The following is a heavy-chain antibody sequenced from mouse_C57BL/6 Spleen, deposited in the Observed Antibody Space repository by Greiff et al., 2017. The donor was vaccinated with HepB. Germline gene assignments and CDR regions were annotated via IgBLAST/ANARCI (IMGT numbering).Heavy chain of an antibody. CDR2: IYPGDGDT. Sequence: QVQLKESGPELVKPGASVKISCKASSYAFSSSWMNWVKQRPGKGLEWIGRIYPGDGDTNYNGKFKGKATLTADKSSSTAYMQLSSLTSEDSAVYFCARGTYDYDGENYWGQGTTLTVSS. CDR3: ARGTYDYDGENY. J-gene: IGHJ2*01. CDR1: SYAFSSSW. D-gene: IGHD2-4*01. V-gene: IGHV1-82*01.